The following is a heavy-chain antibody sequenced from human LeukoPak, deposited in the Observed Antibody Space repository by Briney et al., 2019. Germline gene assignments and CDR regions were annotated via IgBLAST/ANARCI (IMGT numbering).Heavy chain of an antibody. CDR2: INAGNGNT. Sequence: ASVKVSCKASGYTFTSYAMHWVRQAPGQRLEWMGWINAGNGNTKYSQKFQGRVTITRDTSASTAYMELSSLRSEDTAVYYCARGARTTVVTPGFYYYGMDVWGQGTTVTVSS. J-gene: IGHJ6*02. CDR3: ARGARTTVVTPGFYYYGMDV. CDR1: GYTFTSYA. D-gene: IGHD4-23*01. V-gene: IGHV1-3*01.